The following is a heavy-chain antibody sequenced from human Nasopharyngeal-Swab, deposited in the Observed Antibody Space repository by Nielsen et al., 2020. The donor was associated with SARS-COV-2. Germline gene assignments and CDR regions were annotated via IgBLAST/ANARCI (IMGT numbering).Heavy chain of an antibody. Sequence: WIRQPPGKGLEWIGYIYYSGSTNYNPSLKSRVTISVDTSKNQFSLKLSSVTAADTAVYYCARAEGHYDSSGYYRPALFDCWGQGTLVTVSS. CDR2: IYYSGST. V-gene: IGHV4-59*01. J-gene: IGHJ4*02. CDR3: ARAEGHYDSSGYYRPALFDC. D-gene: IGHD3-22*01.